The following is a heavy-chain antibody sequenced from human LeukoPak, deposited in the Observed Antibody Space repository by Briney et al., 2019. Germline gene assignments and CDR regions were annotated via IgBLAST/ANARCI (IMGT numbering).Heavy chain of an antibody. CDR1: GFTFSSYW. J-gene: IGHJ3*02. CDR2: IKQDGSEK. V-gene: IGHV3-7*01. D-gene: IGHD2-15*01. CDR3: ARDSAHLSGGSPPYAFDI. Sequence: RGSLRLSCAASGFTFSSYWMSWVRQAPGKGLEWVANIKQDGSEKYYVDSVKGRFTISRDNAKNSLYLQMNSLRAEDTAVYYCARDSAHLSGGSPPYAFDIWGQGTMVTVSS.